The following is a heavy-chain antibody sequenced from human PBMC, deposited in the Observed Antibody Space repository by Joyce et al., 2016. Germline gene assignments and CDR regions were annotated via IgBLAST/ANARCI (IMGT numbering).Heavy chain of an antibody. CDR1: GYSFVSYG. D-gene: IGHD3/OR15-3a*01. V-gene: IGHV1-18*04. J-gene: IGHJ3*02. CDR3: ARQEYDFWAGADPLDI. CDR2: VSGYTGHT. Sequence: QGHLVQSGGEVKRPGASVRVSCKASGYSFVSYGVIWVRQAPGQGLEWMGWVSGYTGHTKYSEKFKGRLALTTDASSSTAYMELRSLRSDDTAVYFCARQEYDFWAGADPLDIWGQGTVVTVSS.